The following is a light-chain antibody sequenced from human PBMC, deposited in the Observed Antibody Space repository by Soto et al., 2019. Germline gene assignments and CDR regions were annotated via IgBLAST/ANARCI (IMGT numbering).Light chain of an antibody. CDR3: SSYTSSSTVV. CDR1: SSDVGGYNY. CDR2: EVS. J-gene: IGLJ2*01. V-gene: IGLV2-14*01. Sequence: QAASVSGSPGQSITISCTGTSSDVGGYNYVSWYQQHPGKAPKLMIYEVSNRPSGVSNRFSGSKSGNTASLTISGLQAEDEADYYCSSYTSSSTVVFGGGTKLT.